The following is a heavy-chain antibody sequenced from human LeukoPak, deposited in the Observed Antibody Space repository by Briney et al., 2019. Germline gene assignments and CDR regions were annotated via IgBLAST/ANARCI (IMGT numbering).Heavy chain of an antibody. CDR1: GFTFDDYT. V-gene: IGHV3-43*01. Sequence: PGGSLRLSCAASGFTFDDYTMHWVRQAPGKGLEWVSLISWDGGSTYYADSVKGRFTISRDNSKNSLYLQMNSLRTEDTALYYCAKDYVGRWFGEFNNWFDPWGQGTLVTVSS. D-gene: IGHD3-10*01. CDR3: AKDYVGRWFGEFNNWFDP. CDR2: ISWDGGST. J-gene: IGHJ5*02.